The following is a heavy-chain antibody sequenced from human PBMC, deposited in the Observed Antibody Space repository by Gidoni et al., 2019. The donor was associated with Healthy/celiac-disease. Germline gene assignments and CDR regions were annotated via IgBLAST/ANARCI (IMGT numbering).Heavy chain of an antibody. J-gene: IGHJ3*02. D-gene: IGHD2-15*01. V-gene: IGHV1-69*01. CDR2: IIPIFGTA. CDR3: ALLGYCSGGSCYGSPDGAGDAFDI. CDR1: GGTFSSYA. Sequence: QVQLVQSGAEVKKPGSSVKVSCKASGGTFSSYAISWVRQAPGQGLEWMGGIIPIFGTANYAQKFQGRVTITADESTSTAYMELSSLRSEDTAVYYCALLGYCSGGSCYGSPDGAGDAFDIWGQGTMVTVSS.